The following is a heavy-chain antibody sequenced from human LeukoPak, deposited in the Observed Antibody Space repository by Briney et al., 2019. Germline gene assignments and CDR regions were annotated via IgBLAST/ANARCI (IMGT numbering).Heavy chain of an antibody. J-gene: IGHJ5*02. D-gene: IGHD3-3*01. CDR1: GGSISSYY. V-gene: IGHV4-59*01. CDR3: ARANDFWSGYYNLGVATSNNWFDP. CDR2: IYYSGST. Sequence: SETLSLTCTVSGGSISSYYWSWVRQPPGKGLEWIGYIYYSGSTNYNPSLKSRVTISVDTSKNQFSLKLSSVTAADTAVYYCARANDFWSGYYNLGVATSNNWFDPRCQETLVTVSS.